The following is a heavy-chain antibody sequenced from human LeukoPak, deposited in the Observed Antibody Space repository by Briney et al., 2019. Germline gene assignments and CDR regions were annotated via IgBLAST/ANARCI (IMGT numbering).Heavy chain of an antibody. J-gene: IGHJ5*02. V-gene: IGHV1-18*01. CDR3: ARAPHNSREPNWFDP. CDR1: GYTFTSYG. Sequence: GASVKVSCKASGYTFTSYGISWVRQAPGQGLEWMGWISAYNGNTNYAQKFQGRVTMTRDTSISTAYMELSRLRSDDTAVYYCARAPHNSREPNWFDPWGQGTLVTVSS. CDR2: ISAYNGNT. D-gene: IGHD2/OR15-2a*01.